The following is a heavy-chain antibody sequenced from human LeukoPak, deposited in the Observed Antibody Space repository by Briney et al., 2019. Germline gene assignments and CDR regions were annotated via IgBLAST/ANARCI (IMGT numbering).Heavy chain of an antibody. J-gene: IGHJ3*02. V-gene: IGHV3-23*01. CDR2: ISGSGGST. D-gene: IGHD3-3*01. Sequence: SGGSLRLSCAASGFTFSSYAMSWVRQAPGKGLEWVSAISGSGGSTYYADSVKGRFTISRDNSKNTLYLQMNSLRAEDTAVYYCAKDPAVLRFLEWYDAFDIWGQGTMVTVSS. CDR1: GFTFSSYA. CDR3: AKDPAVLRFLEWYDAFDI.